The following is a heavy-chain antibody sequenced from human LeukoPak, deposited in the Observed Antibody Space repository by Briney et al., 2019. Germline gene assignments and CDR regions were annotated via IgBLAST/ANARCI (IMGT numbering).Heavy chain of an antibody. CDR2: IYYSGST. CDR1: GGSFSGYY. V-gene: IGHV4-34*01. CDR3: AVQYSSGWYFVDY. J-gene: IGHJ4*02. Sequence: PSETLSLTCAVYGGSFSGYYWSWIRQPPGKGLEWIGSIYYSGSTYYDPSLKSRVTISVDTSKNQFSLKLSSVTAADTAVYYCAVQYSSGWYFVDYWGQGTLVTVSS. D-gene: IGHD6-19*01.